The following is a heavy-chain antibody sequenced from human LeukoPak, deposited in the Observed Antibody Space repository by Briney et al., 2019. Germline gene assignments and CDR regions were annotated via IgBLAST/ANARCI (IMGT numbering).Heavy chain of an antibody. D-gene: IGHD4-17*01. CDR2: IHTSGSA. J-gene: IGHJ4*02. CDR3: ARDIVYLIDEDYG. Sequence: SETLSLTCTVSGSSFNSYYWSWIRQPAGKGLEWIGRIHTSGSAEYSPSLQSRVTLSVDVSKKQFSLKRTSATAADTAVYYCARDIVYLIDEDYGWGQGTLVTVSS. V-gene: IGHV4-4*07. CDR1: GSSFNSYY.